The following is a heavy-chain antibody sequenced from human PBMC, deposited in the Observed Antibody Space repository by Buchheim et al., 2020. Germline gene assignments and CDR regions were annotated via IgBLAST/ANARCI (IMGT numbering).Heavy chain of an antibody. Sequence: EVQLLESGGGLVQPGGSLRLSCAASGFPFSSYAVSWVRQAPGKGLEWVSAVRGGGVITYYTDSVRGRFHISRDNFKNIFYLQMNSLRAEDTAVYYCARCRYSYGYDFDYWGQGAL. J-gene: IGHJ4*02. D-gene: IGHD5-18*01. V-gene: IGHV3-23*01. CDR3: ARCRYSYGYDFDY. CDR2: VRGGGVIT. CDR1: GFPFSSYA.